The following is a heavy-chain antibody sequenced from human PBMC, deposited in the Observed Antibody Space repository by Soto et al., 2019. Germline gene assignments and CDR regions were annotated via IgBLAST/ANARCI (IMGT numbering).Heavy chain of an antibody. CDR3: ARLTLAQDSSGYHIFDY. CDR2: IDPTDSYT. D-gene: IGHD3-22*01. J-gene: IGHJ4*02. V-gene: IGHV5-10-1*01. Sequence: GESLKISCQASGYSVTTYWMSWVRQMPGKGLECMGRIDPTDSYTDYGPSFEGHVTMSVDRSINTAFLEWSSLKASDSAMYYCARLTLAQDSSGYHIFDYWGPGTLVTVSS. CDR1: GYSVTTYW.